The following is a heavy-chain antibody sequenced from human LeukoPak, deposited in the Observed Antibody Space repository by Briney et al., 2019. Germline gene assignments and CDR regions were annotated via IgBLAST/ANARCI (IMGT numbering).Heavy chain of an antibody. Sequence: GGSLRLSCAASGFTFSSYWMHWVRQAPGKGLVWLSRINGDGSSTSYADSVKGRFTISRDNAKNTLYLQMNSLRAEDTAVYYCARDGLGSAHAYWGQGTLVSVSS. CDR2: INGDGSST. D-gene: IGHD3/OR15-3a*01. CDR3: ARDGLGSAHAY. J-gene: IGHJ4*02. CDR1: GFTFSSYW. V-gene: IGHV3-74*01.